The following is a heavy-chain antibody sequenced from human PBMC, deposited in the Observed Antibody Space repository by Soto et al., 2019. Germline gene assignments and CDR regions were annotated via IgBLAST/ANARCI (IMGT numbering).Heavy chain of an antibody. Sequence: QVQLVQSGAEVKKPGASVKVSCKASGYTFTSYYMHWVRQAPGQGLEWMGIINPSGGSTSYAQKFQGRVTMTRDTSTSTVYMELSSLRSEDTAVYYCARDPRNHYDILTGYYNVIHLPGMDVWGQGTTVTVSS. V-gene: IGHV1-46*01. J-gene: IGHJ6*02. CDR3: ARDPRNHYDILTGYYNVIHLPGMDV. CDR1: GYTFTSYY. CDR2: INPSGGST. D-gene: IGHD3-9*01.